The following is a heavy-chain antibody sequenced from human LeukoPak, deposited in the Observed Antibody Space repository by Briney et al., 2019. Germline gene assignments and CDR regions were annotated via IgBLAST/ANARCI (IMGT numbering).Heavy chain of an antibody. V-gene: IGHV3-30*04. D-gene: IGHD3-10*01. Sequence: GSLRLSCAASGFTFSSFAMHWVRQTPGKGLEWVAGMSYSGNDKYYEDSLKGRFTISRDNSKNTLYLQMNSLRAEDTAVYYCARDPSRFGEYGYFDYWGQGSLVTVSS. CDR2: MSYSGNDK. J-gene: IGHJ4*02. CDR1: GFTFSSFA. CDR3: ARDPSRFGEYGYFDY.